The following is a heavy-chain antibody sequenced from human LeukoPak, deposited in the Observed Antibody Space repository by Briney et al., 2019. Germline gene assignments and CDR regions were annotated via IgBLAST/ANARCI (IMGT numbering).Heavy chain of an antibody. J-gene: IGHJ3*02. Sequence: GGSLRLSCAASGFTFSNAWMSWVRQAPGKGLEWVGRIKSKTDGGTTDYAAPVKGRFTISRDDSKNTLYLQMNSLKTEDTAVYYCTTLSGSYLWANDAFDIWGQGTMVTVSS. CDR2: IKSKTDGGTT. D-gene: IGHD1-26*01. CDR3: TTLSGSYLWANDAFDI. V-gene: IGHV3-15*01. CDR1: GFTFSNAW.